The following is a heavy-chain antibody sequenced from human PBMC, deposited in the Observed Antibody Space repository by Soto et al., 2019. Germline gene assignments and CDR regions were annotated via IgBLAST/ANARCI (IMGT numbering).Heavy chain of an antibody. Sequence: PGGSLRLSCAGSGFPFSSYEMNWVRQAPGKGLECISYISSSGSSIYYADSVKGRFTISRDNAKESLYLQMNSLRAEDTAVYYCASSYFYGSGTYYKGLGYWGQGTLVTVSS. CDR3: ASSYFYGSGTYYKGLGY. CDR1: GFPFSSYE. V-gene: IGHV3-48*03. CDR2: ISSSGSSI. D-gene: IGHD3-10*01. J-gene: IGHJ4*02.